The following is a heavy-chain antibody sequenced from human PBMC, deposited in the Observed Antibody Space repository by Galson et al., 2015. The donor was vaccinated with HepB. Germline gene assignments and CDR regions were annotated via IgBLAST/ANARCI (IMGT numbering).Heavy chain of an antibody. Sequence: SLRLSCAASGFTFNTYAMSWVRQAPGKGLEWISAISGSGGTTYYPDSVKGRFTISRDNSKNTLYLQLNGLRAEDTAIYYCAKPGGAGAYWYFDPWGRGTLVSVSS. CDR2: ISGSGGTT. D-gene: IGHD3-16*01. CDR1: GFTFNTYA. J-gene: IGHJ2*01. CDR3: AKPGGAGAYWYFDP. V-gene: IGHV3-23*01.